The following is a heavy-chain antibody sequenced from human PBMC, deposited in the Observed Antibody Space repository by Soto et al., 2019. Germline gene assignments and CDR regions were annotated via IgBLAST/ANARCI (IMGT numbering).Heavy chain of an antibody. CDR3: ARGGVEVEGYCSGGSCYGGPISPVAWPLDY. Sequence: ASVKVSCKASGYTFTIYGISWVLQAPGQGLEWMGWISAYNGNTNYAQKLQGRVTMTTDTSTSTAYMELRSLRSDDTAVYYCARGGVEVEGYCSGGSCYGGPISPVAWPLDYWGQGTLVTVSS. V-gene: IGHV1-18*01. CDR1: GYTFTIYG. D-gene: IGHD2-15*01. CDR2: ISAYNGNT. J-gene: IGHJ4*02.